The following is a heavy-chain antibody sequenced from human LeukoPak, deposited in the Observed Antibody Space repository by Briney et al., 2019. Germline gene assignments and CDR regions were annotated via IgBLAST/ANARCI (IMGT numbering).Heavy chain of an antibody. J-gene: IGHJ5*02. D-gene: IGHD5-18*01. V-gene: IGHV4-4*07. CDR3: ARDTGADTDMANNWFDP. Sequence: SETLSLTCTVSGGSISSYYWSWIRQPAGKGLEWIGRIYTSGSTNYNPSLKCRVTMSVDTSKNQFSLKLSSVTAADTAVYYCARDTGADTDMANNWFDPWGQGTLVTVSS. CDR1: GGSISSYY. CDR2: IYTSGST.